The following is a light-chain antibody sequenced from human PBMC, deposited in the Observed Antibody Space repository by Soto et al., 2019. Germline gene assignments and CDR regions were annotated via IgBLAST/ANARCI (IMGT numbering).Light chain of an antibody. CDR2: DAS. V-gene: IGKV3-11*01. CDR3: QQRSKWPEFT. CDR1: QSVSSN. Sequence: DIVMTQSPDSLAVSLGERATINCKSSQSVSSNLAWYQQKPGQAPRLLMYDASNRATGIPVRFSGSGSGTDFTLTISSLEPEDFAVYYCQQRSKWPEFTFGPGTRVDIK. J-gene: IGKJ3*01.